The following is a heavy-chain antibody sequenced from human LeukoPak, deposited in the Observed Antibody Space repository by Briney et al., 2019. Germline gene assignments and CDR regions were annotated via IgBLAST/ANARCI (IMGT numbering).Heavy chain of an antibody. CDR1: GYTFTNYG. Sequence: ASVKVSCKASGYTFTNYGISWVRQAPGQGLEWMGWISGYNGDTKYAQKFQGRVTMTTDTSTSTAYMELRSLGSDDTAVYYCAREVWYSDSSGSDYYYGMDVWGQGTTVTVSS. CDR2: ISGYNGDT. CDR3: AREVWYSDSSGSDYYYGMDV. V-gene: IGHV1-18*01. D-gene: IGHD3-22*01. J-gene: IGHJ6*02.